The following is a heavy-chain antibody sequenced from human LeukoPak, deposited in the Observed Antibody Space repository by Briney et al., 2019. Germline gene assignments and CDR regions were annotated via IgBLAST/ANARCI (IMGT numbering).Heavy chain of an antibody. CDR1: GFTVSSNY. CDR2: IYSGGST. Sequence: GGSLRLSCAASGFTVSSNYMSWVRQAPGKGLEWVSVIYSGGSTYYADSVKGRFTISRDNSKKTLYLQMNSLKSEDTAVYYCTRAIGGGRDPDFDYWGQGTLVTVSS. V-gene: IGHV3-66*01. J-gene: IGHJ4*02. D-gene: IGHD2-15*01. CDR3: TRAIGGGRDPDFDY.